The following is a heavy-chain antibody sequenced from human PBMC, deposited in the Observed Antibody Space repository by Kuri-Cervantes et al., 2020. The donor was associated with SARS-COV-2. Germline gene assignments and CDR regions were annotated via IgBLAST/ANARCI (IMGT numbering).Heavy chain of an antibody. V-gene: IGHV4-39*07. D-gene: IGHD5-12*01. CDR3: ARGRGYSGWRLNWFDP. CDR1: GGSISSSSYY. CDR2: IYYSGST. Sequence: SETLSLTCTVSGGSISSSSYYWGWIRQPPGKGLKWIGSIYYSGSTYYNPSLKSRVTISVDTSKNQFSLKLSSVTAADTAVYYCARGRGYSGWRLNWFDPWGQGTLVTVSS. J-gene: IGHJ5*02.